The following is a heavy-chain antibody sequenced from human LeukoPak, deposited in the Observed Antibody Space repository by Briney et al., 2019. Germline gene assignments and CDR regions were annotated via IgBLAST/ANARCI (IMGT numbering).Heavy chain of an antibody. CDR1: GYSFTSYW. CDR3: TESPIDYSSSGDY. J-gene: IGHJ4*02. Sequence: GESLKISCKGSGYSFTSYWISWVRQMPGKGLEWMGRIDPSDSYTNYSPSLQGHVTISADKSISTAYLQWSSLKASDTAMYYCTESPIDYSSSGDYWGQGTLVTVSS. V-gene: IGHV5-10-1*01. D-gene: IGHD6-6*01. CDR2: IDPSDSYT.